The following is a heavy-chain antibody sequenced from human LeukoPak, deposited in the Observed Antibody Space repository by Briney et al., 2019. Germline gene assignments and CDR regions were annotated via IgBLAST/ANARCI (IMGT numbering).Heavy chain of an antibody. Sequence: GGSLRLSCAASGFTFSSYWMHWVRQAPGKGLVWVSRINGDGGSTNYADSVKGRFTISRDNAENTLYLQMNSLRAEDTAVYYCARADSSKTRSFDYWGQGTLATVSS. D-gene: IGHD3-22*01. CDR3: ARADSSKTRSFDY. CDR2: INGDGGST. CDR1: GFTFSSYW. J-gene: IGHJ4*02. V-gene: IGHV3-74*01.